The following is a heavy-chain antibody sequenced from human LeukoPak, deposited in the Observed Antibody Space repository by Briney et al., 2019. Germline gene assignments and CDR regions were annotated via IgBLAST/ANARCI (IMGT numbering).Heavy chain of an antibody. V-gene: IGHV3-21*01. CDR1: GFTFSSYS. D-gene: IGHD6-19*01. CDR3: ARDYSSGWYGLGAFDI. J-gene: IGHJ3*02. Sequence: KSGGSLRLSCAASGFTFSSYSMNWVRQAPGKGLEWVSSISSSSSYIYYADSVKGRFTISRDNAKNSLYLQMNSLRAEDTAVYYCARDYSSGWYGLGAFDIWGQGTMVNVSS. CDR2: ISSSSSYI.